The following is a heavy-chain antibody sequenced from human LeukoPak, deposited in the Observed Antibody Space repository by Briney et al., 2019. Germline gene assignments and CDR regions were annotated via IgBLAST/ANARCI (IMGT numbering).Heavy chain of an antibody. J-gene: IGHJ4*02. V-gene: IGHV1-69*01. CDR1: GGTFSSYA. CDR3: ASSVPAARYYFDY. CDR2: IIPIFGTA. Sequence: SVQVSCKASGGTFSSYAISWVRQAPGQGLEWMGGIIPIFGTANYAQKFQGRVTITADESTSTAYMELSSLRSEDTAVYYCASSVPAARYYFDYWGQGTLVTVSS. D-gene: IGHD2-2*01.